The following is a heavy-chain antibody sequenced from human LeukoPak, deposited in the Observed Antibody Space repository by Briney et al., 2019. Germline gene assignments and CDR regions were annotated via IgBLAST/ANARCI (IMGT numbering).Heavy chain of an antibody. J-gene: IGHJ3*02. CDR2: IIPILGIA. Sequence: GASVKVSCKASGGTFSSYAISWVRQAPGQGLEWMGRIIPILGIANYAQKFQGRVTITADKSTSTAYMELSSLRSEDTAVYYCARDLDSSPLPSTLDAFDIWGQGTMVTIPS. CDR3: ARDLDSSPLPSTLDAFDI. CDR1: GGTFSSYA. V-gene: IGHV1-69*04. D-gene: IGHD6-6*01.